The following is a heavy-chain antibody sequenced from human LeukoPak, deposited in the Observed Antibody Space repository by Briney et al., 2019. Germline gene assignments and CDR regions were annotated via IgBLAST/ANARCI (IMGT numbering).Heavy chain of an antibody. J-gene: IGHJ4*02. CDR1: GCTFSSYG. CDR3: AKGTKYYYGSGGYYLSRDHFISR. V-gene: IGHV3-30*02. D-gene: IGHD3-10*01. Sequence: GGSLRLSCAASGCTFSSYGMHWVRQAPGKGLEWVAFIRNDGSNKYYADSVKGRFTISRDNSKSTLYLQMNSLRAEDTAVYYCAKGTKYYYGSGGYYLSRDHFISRWGQGTQVTVSS. CDR2: IRNDGSNK.